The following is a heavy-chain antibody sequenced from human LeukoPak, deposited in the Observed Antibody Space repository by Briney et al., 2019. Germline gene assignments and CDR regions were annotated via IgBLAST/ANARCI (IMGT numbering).Heavy chain of an antibody. CDR3: ARGLDIVVVPAAMFFDY. CDR2: INHSGST. V-gene: IGHV4-34*01. CDR1: GGSFSGYY. Sequence: SETLSLNCAVYGGSFSGYYWSWIRQPPGKGLEWIGEINHSGSTNYNPSLKSRVTISVDTSKNQFSLKLSSVTAADTAVYYCARGLDIVVVPAAMFFDYWGQGTLVTVSS. D-gene: IGHD2-2*03. J-gene: IGHJ4*02.